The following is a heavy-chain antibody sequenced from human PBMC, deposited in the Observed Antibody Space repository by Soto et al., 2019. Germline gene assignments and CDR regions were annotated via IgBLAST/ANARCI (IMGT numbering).Heavy chain of an antibody. CDR3: AGGWGGYCSGGSCYGLDY. D-gene: IGHD2-15*01. V-gene: IGHV3-21*04. J-gene: IGHJ4*02. Sequence: PGGSLRLSCAASRFTFSSYTMNWVRQAPGKGLEWVSSITSSSNYIYYADSVKGRFTISRDNADNSLFLQMSRLRAEDSAVYYCAGGWGGYCSGGSCYGLDYWGQGTLVTVSS. CDR2: ITSSSNYI. CDR1: RFTFSSYT.